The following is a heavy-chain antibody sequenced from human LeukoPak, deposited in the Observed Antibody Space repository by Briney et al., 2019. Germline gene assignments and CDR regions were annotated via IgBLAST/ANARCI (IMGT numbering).Heavy chain of an antibody. CDR3: ARPIASRSPFDY. V-gene: IGHV4-34*01. Sequence: PSETLSLTCAVYGGSFSGYYWSWIRQPPGKGLEWIGEINHSGSTNYNPSLKSRVTISVDTSKNQFSLKLNSVTAADTAVYDCARPIASRSPFDYWGQGTLVTVSS. D-gene: IGHD6-6*01. CDR1: GGSFSGYY. J-gene: IGHJ4*02. CDR2: INHSGST.